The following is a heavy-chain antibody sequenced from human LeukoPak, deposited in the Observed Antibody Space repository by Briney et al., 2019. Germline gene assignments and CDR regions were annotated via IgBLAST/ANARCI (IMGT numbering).Heavy chain of an antibody. CDR2: ISYEESDE. J-gene: IGHJ6*03. Sequence: GGSLRLSCAASGFTFRKYALHLVRQAPGKGVEWVALISYEESDEYYADSVKGRFTISRDDSKSTLYLQMNSLRAEDTAVYYCARGGDFWSGYSRGYYMDVWGKGTTVTVSS. CDR1: GFTFRKYA. D-gene: IGHD3-3*01. V-gene: IGHV3-30*04. CDR3: ARGGDFWSGYSRGYYMDV.